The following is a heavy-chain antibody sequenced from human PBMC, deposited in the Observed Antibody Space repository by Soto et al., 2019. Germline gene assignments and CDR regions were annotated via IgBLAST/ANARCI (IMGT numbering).Heavy chain of an antibody. J-gene: IGHJ4*02. CDR3: FRGGFPDYGKEGRY. Sequence: QVQLMQSGAEVKKPGASVKVSCKASGYTFTSYNVHWVRQAPGQGLEWMGIIYASGGSTTYAQNFQGRLTVTRDTSTSTVHMELSSLRSDDTAVYYCFRGGFPDYGKEGRYWGQGTLVTVSS. CDR2: IYASGGST. D-gene: IGHD4-17*01. CDR1: GYTFTSYN. V-gene: IGHV1-46*01.